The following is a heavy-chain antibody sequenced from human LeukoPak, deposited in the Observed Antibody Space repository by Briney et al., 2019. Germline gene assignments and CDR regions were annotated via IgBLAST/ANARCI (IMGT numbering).Heavy chain of an antibody. CDR1: GDSIDSYY. J-gene: IGHJ4*02. Sequence: PSETLSLTCTVSGDSIDSYYWSWIRQPPGEGLQWIGYVFYSGPTNYDASRRSRVAISVDRSKNQFSLKLTSVSAADTAVYYCAGRSARYFDSWGQGTLVTVSS. V-gene: IGHV4-59*01. CDR2: VFYSGPT. CDR3: AGRSARYFDS. D-gene: IGHD1-26*01.